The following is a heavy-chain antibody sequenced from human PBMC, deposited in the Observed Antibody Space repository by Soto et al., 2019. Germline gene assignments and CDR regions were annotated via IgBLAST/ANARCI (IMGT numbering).Heavy chain of an antibody. Sequence: SETLSLTCAVSGGSISSGDYYWSWIRQPPGKGLEWIGYIYYSGSTYYNPSLKSRVTISVDTSKNQFSLKLSSVTAADTAVYYCARDGTYCGGDCSRAFDIWGQGTMVTVS. CDR3: ARDGTYCGGDCSRAFDI. V-gene: IGHV4-30-4*01. D-gene: IGHD2-21*02. CDR2: IYYSGST. CDR1: GGSISSGDYY. J-gene: IGHJ3*02.